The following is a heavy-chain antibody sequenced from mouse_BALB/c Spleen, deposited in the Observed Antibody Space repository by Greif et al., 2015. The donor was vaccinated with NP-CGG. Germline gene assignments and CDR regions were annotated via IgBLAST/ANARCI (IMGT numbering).Heavy chain of an antibody. CDR2: ISDGGSYA. V-gene: IGHV5-4*02. J-gene: IGHJ4*01. Sequence: DVMLVESGGGLVKPGGSLKLSCAASGFTFSDYYMYWVRQTPEKRLEWVATISDGGSYAYYPDSVKGRFTISRDNAKNNLYLQMSSLKSEDTAMYYCAREGSAMDYWGQGTSVTVSS. CDR3: AREGSAMDY. CDR1: GFTFSDYY.